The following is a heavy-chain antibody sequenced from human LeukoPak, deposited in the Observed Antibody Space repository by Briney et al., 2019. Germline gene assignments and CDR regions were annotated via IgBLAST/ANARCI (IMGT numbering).Heavy chain of an antibody. J-gene: IGHJ4*02. Sequence: ASVTVSCKASGYTFTSYDINWVRQATGQGLEWMGWMNPNSGNTGYAQKFQGRVTMTRNTSISTAYMELSSLRAEDTAVYYCATFMVRGVRIDYWGQGTLVTVSS. CDR3: ATFMVRGVRIDY. V-gene: IGHV1-8*01. CDR1: GYTFTSYD. D-gene: IGHD3-10*01. CDR2: MNPNSGNT.